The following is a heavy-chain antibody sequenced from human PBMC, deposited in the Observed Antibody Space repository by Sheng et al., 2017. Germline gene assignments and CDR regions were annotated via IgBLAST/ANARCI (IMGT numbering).Heavy chain of an antibody. CDR2: INHSGST. D-gene: IGHD3-10*01. CDR1: GGSFSGYY. CDR3: ARRLRSRGWFDP. Sequence: QVQLQQWGAGLLKPSETLSLTCAVYGGSFSGYYWSWIRQPPGNGLEWIGEINHSGSTNYNPSLKSRVTISVDTSKNQFSLKLSSVTAADTAVYYCARRLRSRGWFDPWGQGTLVTVSS. J-gene: IGHJ5*02. V-gene: IGHV4-34*01.